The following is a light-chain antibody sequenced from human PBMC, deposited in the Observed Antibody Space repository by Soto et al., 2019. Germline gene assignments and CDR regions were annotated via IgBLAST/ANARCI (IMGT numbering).Light chain of an antibody. CDR1: SSDVGGYNY. CDR3: CSYAGSYTLYV. Sequence: QSVLTQPRSVSGSPGQSVTISCTGTSSDVGGYNYVSWYQQHPGKAPKLMIYDVSKRPSGVPDRFSGSKSGNTASLTISGLQAEDEADYYCCSYAGSYTLYVFGTRTKLTVL. CDR2: DVS. V-gene: IGLV2-11*01. J-gene: IGLJ1*01.